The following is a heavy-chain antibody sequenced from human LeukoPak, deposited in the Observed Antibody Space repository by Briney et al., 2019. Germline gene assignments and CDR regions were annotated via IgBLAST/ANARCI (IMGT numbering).Heavy chain of an antibody. CDR2: IYSSGSA. Sequence: SETLSLTCTVSGDSISRSSYYWGWIRQPPGKGLEWIGSIYSSGSAYYNPSLKSRVTLSVDTSKNHFSLKLTSVTAADTAVYYCARDHDYDPFDYWGRGSLVTV. CDR3: ARDHDYDPFDY. D-gene: IGHD4-17*01. J-gene: IGHJ4*02. V-gene: IGHV4-39*07. CDR1: GDSISRSSYY.